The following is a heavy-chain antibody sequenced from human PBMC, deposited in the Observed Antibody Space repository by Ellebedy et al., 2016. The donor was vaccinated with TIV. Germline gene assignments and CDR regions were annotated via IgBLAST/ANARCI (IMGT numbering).Heavy chain of an antibody. V-gene: IGHV3-48*02. Sequence: GESLKISCAASGFTFSSYSMNWVRQAPGKGLEWVSYISSSSTIYYADSVKGRFTISRDNAKNSLYLQMNSLRDEETAVYYCARDPLTGVRRHAFDIWGQGTMVTVSS. CDR2: ISSSSTI. CDR3: ARDPLTGVRRHAFDI. CDR1: GFTFSSYS. J-gene: IGHJ3*02. D-gene: IGHD7-27*01.